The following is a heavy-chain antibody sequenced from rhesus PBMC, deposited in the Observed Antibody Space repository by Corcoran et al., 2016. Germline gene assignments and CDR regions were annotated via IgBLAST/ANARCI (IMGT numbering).Heavy chain of an antibody. J-gene: IGHJ4*01. D-gene: IGHD6-31*01. CDR1: GGSSSGYY. Sequence: QVQLQESGPGLVKRAETRSRTCAASGGSSSGYYWNWSRKTPGKGLGWIGYIGGSSGSPSDNPSLKCRFTLSTDPSKTQFSLKLSSVTAADTAVYYCARRGSRGWYFDYWGQGVLVTVSS. V-gene: IGHV4-165*02. CDR3: ARRGSRGWYFDY. CDR2: IGGSSGSP.